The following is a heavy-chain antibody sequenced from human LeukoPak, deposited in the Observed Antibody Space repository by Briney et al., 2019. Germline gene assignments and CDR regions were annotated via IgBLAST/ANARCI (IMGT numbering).Heavy chain of an antibody. Sequence: ASVKVSCKASGYTFTSYGISWVRQAPGQGLEWMGWISAYNGNTNYAQKLQGRVTMTTDTSTNTAYMELRSLRSDDTAVYYCARDLGGLVVPAATLDYWGQGTLVTVSS. J-gene: IGHJ4*02. V-gene: IGHV1-18*01. CDR2: ISAYNGNT. CDR1: GYTFTSYG. CDR3: ARDLGGLVVPAATLDY. D-gene: IGHD2-2*01.